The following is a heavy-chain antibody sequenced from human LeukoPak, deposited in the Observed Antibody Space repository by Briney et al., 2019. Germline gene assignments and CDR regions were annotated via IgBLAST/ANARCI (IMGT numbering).Heavy chain of an antibody. V-gene: IGHV1-58*01. J-gene: IGHJ1*01. Sequence: GTSVMVSCKASGFTFTSSAVQWVRQARGQRLEWIGWIVVGSGNTNYAQKFQERVTITRDMSTSTAYMELSSLRSEDTAVYYCAADPNQDGVQVYWGQATSVTVSS. CDR3: AADPNQDGVQVY. D-gene: IGHD1-14*01. CDR2: IVVGSGNT. CDR1: GFTFTSSA.